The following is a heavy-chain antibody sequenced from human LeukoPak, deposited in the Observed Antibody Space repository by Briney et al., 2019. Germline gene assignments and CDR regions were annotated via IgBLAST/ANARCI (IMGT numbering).Heavy chain of an antibody. CDR3: ARPWNHRRNYYIDV. J-gene: IGHJ6*03. CDR1: GGSFSNYY. D-gene: IGHD1-14*01. CDR2: INDSGRT. V-gene: IGHV4-34*01. Sequence: SQTLSLTCALYGGSFSNYYWSCIPHPPGRGLEWIGEINDSGRTNYNPSLTSRVTPSLDTSQNQFSLRLTAVAATHTAVYYCARPWNHRRNYYIDVWGNGATVSASS.